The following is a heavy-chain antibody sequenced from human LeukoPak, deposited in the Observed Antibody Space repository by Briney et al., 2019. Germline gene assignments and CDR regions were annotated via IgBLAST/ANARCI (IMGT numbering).Heavy chain of an antibody. V-gene: IGHV1-24*01. CDR2: FDPEDGET. CDR3: ATVVYNWNHNWFDP. CDR1: GYTLTELS. J-gene: IGHJ5*02. Sequence: ASVKVSCKVSGYTLTELSMHWVRQAPGKGLEWMGVFDPEDGETIYAQKFQGRVTMTEDTSTDTAYMELSSLRSEDTAVYYCATVVYNWNHNWFDPWGQGTLVTVSS. D-gene: IGHD1-20*01.